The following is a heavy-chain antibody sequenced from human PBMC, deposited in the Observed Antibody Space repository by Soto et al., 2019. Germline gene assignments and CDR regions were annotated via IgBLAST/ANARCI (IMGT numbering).Heavy chain of an antibody. CDR1: GGSISSGGYY. D-gene: IGHD2-2*01. CDR2: IYYSGST. V-gene: IGHV4-31*02. J-gene: IGHJ4*02. Sequence: PSATLSLTCTVSGGSISSGGYYWSWIRQHPGKGLEWIGYIYYSGSTYYNPSLKSRITISVDTSKNQFSLKLSSVTAAGTAVYYCATNLRDSSTSCVDYWGQGTLVTVSS. CDR3: ATNLRDSSTSCVDY.